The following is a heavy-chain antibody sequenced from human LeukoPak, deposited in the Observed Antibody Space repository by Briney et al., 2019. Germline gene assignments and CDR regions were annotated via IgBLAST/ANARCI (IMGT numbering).Heavy chain of an antibody. CDR1: GFSFTTYA. Sequence: GGSLRLSCAASGFSFTTYAMSWVRQAPGKGLEWVSAMSGRGNKIYYADSVQGRFSISRDNSKNTVYLEMNSLRVDDTAVYYCAKDRRYDPLNADYEKGDAFDFWGRGTTVTVSS. J-gene: IGHJ3*01. CDR2: MSGRGNKI. CDR3: AKDRRYDPLNADYEKGDAFDF. D-gene: IGHD3-9*01. V-gene: IGHV3-23*01.